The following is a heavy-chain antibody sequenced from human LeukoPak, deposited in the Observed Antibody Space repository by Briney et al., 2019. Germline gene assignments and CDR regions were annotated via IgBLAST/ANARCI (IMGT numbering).Heavy chain of an antibody. J-gene: IGHJ6*02. Sequence: HPGRSLRLSCTGSGFTFGDHAMSWVRQAPGKGLGWVGFIRSKAYRGTTEYAASVKGRFTISRDDSASIAYLQMNSLRTEDTAVYYCARGPIQLWIHNAMDVWGQGTTVTVSS. CDR3: ARGPIQLWIHNAMDV. CDR1: GFTFGDHA. V-gene: IGHV3-49*04. D-gene: IGHD5-18*01. CDR2: IRSKAYRGTT.